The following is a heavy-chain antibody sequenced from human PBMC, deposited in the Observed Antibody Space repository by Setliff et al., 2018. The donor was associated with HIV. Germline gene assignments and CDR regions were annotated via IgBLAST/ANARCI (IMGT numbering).Heavy chain of an antibody. D-gene: IGHD6-19*01. CDR2: IKQDGSEE. J-gene: IGHJ4*02. Sequence: ETLSLTCAVSGGSISSSNWWSWVRQPPGKGLEWVAKIKQDGSEEYYVDSVEGRFTISRDNAKNSVYLQMNSLRVEDTAMYYCTKDHLSGWASDCWGQGTLVTVSS. V-gene: IGHV3-7*01. CDR1: GGSISSSNW. CDR3: TKDHLSGWASDC.